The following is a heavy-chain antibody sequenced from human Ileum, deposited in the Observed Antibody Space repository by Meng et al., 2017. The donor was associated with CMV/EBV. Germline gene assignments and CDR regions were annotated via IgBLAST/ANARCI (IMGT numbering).Heavy chain of an antibody. Sequence: GSLRLSCAVYGGSFSGYYWSWIRQPPGKGLEWIGEINHSGSTNYNPSLKSRVTISVDTSKNQFSLKLSSVTAANTAVYYCARGGSGVVPAAMVDYWGQGTLVTV. CDR1: GGSFSGYY. V-gene: IGHV4-34*01. CDR2: INHSGST. J-gene: IGHJ4*02. D-gene: IGHD2-2*01. CDR3: ARGGSGVVPAAMVDY.